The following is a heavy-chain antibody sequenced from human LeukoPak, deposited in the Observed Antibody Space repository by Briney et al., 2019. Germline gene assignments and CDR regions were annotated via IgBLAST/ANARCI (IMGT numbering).Heavy chain of an antibody. J-gene: IGHJ6*02. CDR1: GGSFSGYY. CDR2: INHSGST. D-gene: IGHD5-12*01. Sequence: SETLSLTCAVYGGSFSGYYWSWIRQPPGKGLEWIGEINHSGSTNYNPSLKSRVTISVDTSKNQFSLKLSSVTAADTAVYYCARGFSGYDPPYYYGMDVWGQGTTVTVSS. CDR3: ARGFSGYDPPYYYGMDV. V-gene: IGHV4-34*01.